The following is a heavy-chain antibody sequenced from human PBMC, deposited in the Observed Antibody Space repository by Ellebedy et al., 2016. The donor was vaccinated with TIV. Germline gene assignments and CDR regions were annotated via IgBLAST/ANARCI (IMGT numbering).Heavy chain of an antibody. CDR1: GFTFSNYA. V-gene: IGHV3-23*01. D-gene: IGHD4-17*01. Sequence: GESLKISCVASGFTFSNYAMNWVRQAPGKGLEWVSRVTNSGANTYYADSVKGRFTVSRDNSKNTLYLQMNSLRAEDTAKYYCAKRVYDYGEYVDAFDIWGQGTMVTVSS. CDR2: VTNSGANT. CDR3: AKRVYDYGEYVDAFDI. J-gene: IGHJ3*02.